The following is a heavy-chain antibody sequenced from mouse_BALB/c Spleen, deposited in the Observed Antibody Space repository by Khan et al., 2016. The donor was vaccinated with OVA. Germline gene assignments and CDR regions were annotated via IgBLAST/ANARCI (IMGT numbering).Heavy chain of an antibody. CDR2: ISSGSTYT. J-gene: IGHJ1*01. CDR1: GFSFSSYT. D-gene: IGHD2-1*01. Sequence: EVELVESGGGLVKPGGSLKLSCAASGFSFSSYTMSWVHQTPEKRLEWVATISSGSTYTYSPDSVKGRFTISRDNAKNTLYLQMSSLKSEDTAMYYCTRDGNYAHWYFDVWGAGTTVTVSS. CDR3: TRDGNYAHWYFDV. V-gene: IGHV5-6-4*01.